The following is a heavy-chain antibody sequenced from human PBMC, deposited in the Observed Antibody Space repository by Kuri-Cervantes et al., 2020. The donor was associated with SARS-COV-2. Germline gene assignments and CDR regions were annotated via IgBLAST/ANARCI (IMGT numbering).Heavy chain of an antibody. CDR2: VSGSGHVT. CDR3: TTMVVAAPRGIY. V-gene: IGHV3-23*01. Sequence: GGSLRLSCAASGITLRASAMSWVPKAPGKGLGWVAVVSGSGHVTNYADSVKGRFPISRDNSKNPLYLQMNSLRAGDAAVYYCTTMVVAAPRGIYWGQGTLGTVSS. J-gene: IGHJ4*02. CDR1: GITLRASA. D-gene: IGHD2-15*01.